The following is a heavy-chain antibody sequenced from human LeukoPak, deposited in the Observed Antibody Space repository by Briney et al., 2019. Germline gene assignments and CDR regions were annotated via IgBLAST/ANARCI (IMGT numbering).Heavy chain of an antibody. D-gene: IGHD5-18*01. CDR1: GDTFTSHY. Sequence: ASVKVSCKASGDTFTSHYIHWVRQAPGQGLEWMGISNPRGGSTSHAQKFQGRVTMTTDTSTSTVYMELSSLRSEDTAVYYCATIKRGNIYGYFDFWGQGILVTVSS. V-gene: IGHV1-46*01. CDR2: SNPRGGST. CDR3: ATIKRGNIYGYFDF. J-gene: IGHJ4*02.